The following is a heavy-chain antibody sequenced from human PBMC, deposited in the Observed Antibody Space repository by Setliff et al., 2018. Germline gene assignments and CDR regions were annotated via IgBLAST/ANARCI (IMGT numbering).Heavy chain of an antibody. CDR2: IKQDGSEK. D-gene: IGHD3-3*01. CDR1: GFTFSTYW. V-gene: IGHV3-7*01. Sequence: GGSLRLSCAASGFTFSTYWMSWVRQAPGKGLEWVANIKQDGSEKYYVDSVKGRFSISRDNAKNSLYLQMNSLRAEDTAVYYCARVPAGEWLPHDWYFDLWGRGTLVTVSS. CDR3: ARVPAGEWLPHDWYFDL. J-gene: IGHJ2*01.